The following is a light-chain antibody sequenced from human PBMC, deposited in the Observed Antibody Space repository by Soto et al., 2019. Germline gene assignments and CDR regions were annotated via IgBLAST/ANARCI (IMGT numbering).Light chain of an antibody. CDR3: QQYGSSGT. V-gene: IGKV3-20*01. CDR2: GAS. Sequence: IVLTQSPGTLSLSPGERTTLSCRASQSISRYLAWYQQKPGQGPRLLIYGASSRATGTPDRFSGSGSGTDFTLTINRLEPEDFAVYYCQQYGSSGTFGQGTKMDI. J-gene: IGKJ1*01. CDR1: QSISRY.